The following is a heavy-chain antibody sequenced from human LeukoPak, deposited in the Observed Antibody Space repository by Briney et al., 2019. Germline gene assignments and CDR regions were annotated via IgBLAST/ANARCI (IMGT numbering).Heavy chain of an antibody. J-gene: IGHJ4*02. CDR2: ISPDGSTT. CDR3: ARDGDYWDY. CDR1: GFTFSRYW. V-gene: IGHV3-74*03. D-gene: IGHD2-15*01. Sequence: GGSLRLSCAASGFTFSRYWMHWVRQAPGKGLMWVSRISPDGSTTLYADSVKGRFTISRDNAKNSLYLQMNSLRAEDTAVYYCARDGDYWDYWGQGTLVTVSS.